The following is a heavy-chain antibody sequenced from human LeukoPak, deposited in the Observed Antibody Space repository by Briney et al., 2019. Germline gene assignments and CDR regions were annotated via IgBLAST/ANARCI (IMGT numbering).Heavy chain of an antibody. V-gene: IGHV3-13*01. CDR1: GFIFSSYD. Sequence: GGSLRLSCAASGFIFSSYDMHWVRQATGKGLEWVSAIGTAGDTYYPGSVKGRFTISRENAKNSLYLQMNSLRAGDTAVYYCARGLVGATPRDYYYYYGMDVWGQGTTVTVSS. CDR2: IGTAGDT. CDR3: ARGLVGATPRDYYYYYGMDV. J-gene: IGHJ6*02. D-gene: IGHD1-26*01.